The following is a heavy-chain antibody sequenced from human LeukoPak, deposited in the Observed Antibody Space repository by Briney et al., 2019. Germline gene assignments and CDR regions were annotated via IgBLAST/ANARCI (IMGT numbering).Heavy chain of an antibody. CDR3: ARHGDCSGGSCTMYFDY. J-gene: IGHJ4*02. CDR1: GYSFTSYW. D-gene: IGHD2-15*01. CDR2: IYPGDSDT. Sequence: GESLKISCKGSGYSFTSYWIGWVRQMPGRGLEWMGIIYPGDSDTRYSPSFQGQVTISADKSISTAYLQWSSLKASDTAMYYCARHGDCSGGSCTMYFDYWGQGTLVTVSS. V-gene: IGHV5-51*01.